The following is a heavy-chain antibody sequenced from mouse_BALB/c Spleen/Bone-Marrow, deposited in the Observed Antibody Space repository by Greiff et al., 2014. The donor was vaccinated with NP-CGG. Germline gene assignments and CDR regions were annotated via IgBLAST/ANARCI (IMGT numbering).Heavy chain of an antibody. Sequence: VKLMESGAELVRPGASVTLSCKASGYKFTDYEMHWVKQTPVHGLEWIGSIDPETGGTAYNQNFKSKATLTADRSSTTAYMELRSLTSEDSAVYYCTREGIYFGYDVPMDYWGQGTSVTVSS. CDR3: TREGIYFGYDVPMDY. CDR2: IDPETGGT. J-gene: IGHJ4*01. D-gene: IGHD2-2*01. CDR1: GYKFTDYE. V-gene: IGHV1-15*01.